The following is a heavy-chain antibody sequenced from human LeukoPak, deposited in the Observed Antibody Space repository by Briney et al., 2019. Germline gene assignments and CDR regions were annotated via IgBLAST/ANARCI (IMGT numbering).Heavy chain of an antibody. CDR3: ARENSGSYREFDY. D-gene: IGHD1-26*01. CDR2: IYTSGST. CDR1: GGSISSYY. J-gene: IGHJ4*02. V-gene: IGHV4-4*07. Sequence: SETLSLTCTGSGGSISSYYWSWLRQPAGKGLEWIGRIYTSGSTNYNPSLKSRVTMSVDTSKNQFSLKLSSVTAADTAVFYCARENSGSYREFDYWGQGTLVTVSS.